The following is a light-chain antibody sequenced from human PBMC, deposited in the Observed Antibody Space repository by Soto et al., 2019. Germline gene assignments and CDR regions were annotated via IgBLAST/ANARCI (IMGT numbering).Light chain of an antibody. CDR1: SSNIGAGYD. V-gene: IGLV1-40*01. Sequence: QSVLTQPPSVSGAPGQRVTISCTGSSSNIGAGYDVHWYQQLPETAPKLLIYGNSNRPSGVPDRFSGSKSGTSASLAITGLQAEDEADYYCQSYDSSLSVVFGGGTQLTV. J-gene: IGLJ2*01. CDR2: GNS. CDR3: QSYDSSLSVV.